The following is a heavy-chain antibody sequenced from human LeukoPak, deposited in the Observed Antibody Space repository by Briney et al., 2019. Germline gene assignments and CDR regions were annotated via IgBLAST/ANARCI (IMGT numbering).Heavy chain of an antibody. CDR2: MNSVGSTI. V-gene: IGHV3-74*01. CDR3: ISVVQVRASASLGY. CDR1: GFTFSSYW. D-gene: IGHD2-2*01. Sequence: GGSLRLSCAASGFTFSSYWMHWVRQAPGKGLVWVARMNSVGSTINYADSVKGRFTISRDNANNTLYLQMRSLRVDDTAVYYCISVVQVRASASLGYWGQGTLVTVSS. J-gene: IGHJ4*01.